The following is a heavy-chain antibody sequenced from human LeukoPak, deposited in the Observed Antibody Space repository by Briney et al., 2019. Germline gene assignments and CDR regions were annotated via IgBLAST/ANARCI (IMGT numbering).Heavy chain of an antibody. CDR3: SKDRDVTMFGVVIIRARDY. J-gene: IGHJ4*02. D-gene: IGHD3-3*01. V-gene: IGHV3-23*01. CDR2: ISSSGGST. Sequence: GGSLRLSCAASGFTFSSYWMHWVRQAPGKGLEWVSTISSSGGSTYYADSVKGRFTISRDNSKSTLYLQMNSLRAEDTAVYYCSKDRDVTMFGVVIIRARDYWGQGTLVTVSS. CDR1: GFTFSSYW.